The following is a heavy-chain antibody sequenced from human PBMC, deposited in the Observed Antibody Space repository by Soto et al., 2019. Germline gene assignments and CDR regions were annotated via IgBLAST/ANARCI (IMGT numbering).Heavy chain of an antibody. CDR2: IYYSGST. CDR3: ARLSGPLYRNWFDP. D-gene: IGHD1-26*01. J-gene: IGHJ5*02. V-gene: IGHV4-59*08. Sequence: SETLSLTCTVSGGSIRSYYWSWIRQPPGKGLEWIGYIYYSGSTNYNPSLKSRVTISVDTSKNQFSLKLSSVTAADTAVYYCARLSGPLYRNWFDPWGQGTLVTVS. CDR1: GGSIRSYY.